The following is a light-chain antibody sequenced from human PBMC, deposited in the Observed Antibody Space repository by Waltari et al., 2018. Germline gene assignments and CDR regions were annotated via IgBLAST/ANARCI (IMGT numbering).Light chain of an antibody. V-gene: IGLV1-40*01. Sequence: QSVLTQPPSVYGAPGQRVPISCTGNSSNNGARSDGYRYQHVPGVDPKFLIYGHSNRPSGVTDLFSSSTSGTSASLAITGLKAEDEAYYYCHSYDSDVSGLVFGSVTKFTAL. CDR3: HSYDSDVSGLV. J-gene: IGLJ1*01. CDR1: SSNNGARSD. CDR2: GHS.